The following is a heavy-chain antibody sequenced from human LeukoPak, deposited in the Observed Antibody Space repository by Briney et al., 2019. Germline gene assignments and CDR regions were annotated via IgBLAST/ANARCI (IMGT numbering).Heavy chain of an antibody. Sequence: GGSLRLSCAASGFTFSSYAMHWVRQAPGKGLEWVSSISSSSSYIYYADSVKGRFTISRDNAKNSLYLQMNSLRAEDTAVYYCARVVATMPLVYYYMDVWGKGTTVTVSS. D-gene: IGHD5-12*01. CDR1: GFTFSSYA. J-gene: IGHJ6*03. V-gene: IGHV3-21*01. CDR2: ISSSSSYI. CDR3: ARVVATMPLVYYYMDV.